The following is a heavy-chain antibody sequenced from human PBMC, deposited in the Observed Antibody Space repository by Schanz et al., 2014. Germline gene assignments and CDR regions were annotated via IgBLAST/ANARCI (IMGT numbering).Heavy chain of an antibody. V-gene: IGHV3-23*01. Sequence: VQLLQSGGALVQPGGSLRLSCSASGFTFSTYAMSWDRQTPGKGLEWVSSITTGGNTYYRDSVKGRFIVSRDNSKNTLYLEMNRLRVDDTAVYYCSKDKQGSRSDDSWGQGTLVTVSS. CDR2: ITTGGNT. CDR1: GFTFSTYA. CDR3: SKDKQGSRSDDS. D-gene: IGHD2-15*01. J-gene: IGHJ5*01.